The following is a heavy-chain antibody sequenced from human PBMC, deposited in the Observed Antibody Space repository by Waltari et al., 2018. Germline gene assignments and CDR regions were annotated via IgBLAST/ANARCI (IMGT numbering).Heavy chain of an antibody. CDR3: ARRREDSGIDY. J-gene: IGHJ4*02. Sequence: EVQLEQSGAEMKKPGESLTISCKGSGYSFTTQWISWVRQMPGKGLEWMGRIDPSDSYTNYSPSFQGHVTISTDRSISTAYMELSRLRSDETAVFYCARRREDSGIDYWGQGTLVTVSS. CDR1: GYSFTTQW. CDR2: IDPSDSYT. D-gene: IGHD1-26*01. V-gene: IGHV5-10-1*03.